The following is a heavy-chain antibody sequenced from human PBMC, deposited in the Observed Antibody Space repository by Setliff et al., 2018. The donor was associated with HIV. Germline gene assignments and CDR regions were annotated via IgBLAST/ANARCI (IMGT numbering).Heavy chain of an antibody. V-gene: IGHV3-7*01. CDR3: AREDVTTSGLDI. D-gene: IGHD4-17*01. CDR2: IKQDGSEK. J-gene: IGHJ3*02. CDR1: RFTFSNYW. Sequence: LRLSCAASRFTFSNYWMSWVRQAPGKGLEWVANIKQDGSEKYYVDSVKGRLTISRDNAKNSLYLQMNSLRVEDTAVYYCAREDVTTSGLDIWGQGTMVTVS.